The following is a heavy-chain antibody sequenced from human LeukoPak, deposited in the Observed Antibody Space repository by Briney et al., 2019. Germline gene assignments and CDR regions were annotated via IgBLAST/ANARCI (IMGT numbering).Heavy chain of an antibody. CDR2: IRSKGFGGTT. D-gene: IGHD6-13*01. V-gene: IGHV3-49*04. J-gene: IGHJ4*02. CDR1: GFDFSSHA. Sequence: PGGSLRLSCVASGFDFSSHAMTWVRQAPGKGLEWVGFIRSKGFGGTTEYAASVKGRFTISRDDSKSIAYLQMNSLKTEDTAVYYCTRALGWGITAAGIWGQGTLVTVSS. CDR3: TRALGWGITAAGI.